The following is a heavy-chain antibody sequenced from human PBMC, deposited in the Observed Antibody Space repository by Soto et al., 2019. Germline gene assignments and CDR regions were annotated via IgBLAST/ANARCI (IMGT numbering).Heavy chain of an antibody. CDR2: IYPGDSDT. CDR3: VRLPCLGVIRPYYFDY. V-gene: IGHV5-51*01. D-gene: IGHD3-3*01. J-gene: IGHJ4*02. CDR1: GFSFTNYW. Sequence: PGESLKISCKVSGFSFTNYWIGWVRQMPGKGLEWMGIIYPGDSDTRYSPSFQGQVSISADKSISTAYLQWSSLNASDTAMYYCVRLPCLGVIRPYYFDYWGQGTLVTVSS.